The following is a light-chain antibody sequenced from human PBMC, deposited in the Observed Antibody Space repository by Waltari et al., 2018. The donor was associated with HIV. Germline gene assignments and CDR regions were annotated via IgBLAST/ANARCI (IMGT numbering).Light chain of an antibody. V-gene: IGLV2-14*01. J-gene: IGLJ3*02. Sequence: QSALTQPASLSGSPGQSITISCTGSSSDVGCYSYVSWYQQHPGKAPKLMIYAVSYRPSGVSNRFSGSKSGNTASLTISGLQAEDEADYYCNSYTSISTWVFGGGTKLTVL. CDR3: NSYTSISTWV. CDR2: AVS. CDR1: SSDVGCYSY.